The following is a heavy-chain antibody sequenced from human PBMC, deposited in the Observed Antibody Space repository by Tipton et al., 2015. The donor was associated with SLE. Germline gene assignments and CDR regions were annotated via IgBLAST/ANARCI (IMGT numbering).Heavy chain of an antibody. Sequence: SLRLYCAASGLTFSSYAMSWVRQCPGKGLEWVSAISGSCGSTYYADPVKGRFTISRDNSKNTLYLQMNSLRAEDTAVYYCAKDLGGYYGSGSYSIWGQGTMVTVSS. D-gene: IGHD3-10*01. CDR3: AKDLGGYYGSGSYSI. V-gene: IGHV3-23*01. CDR2: ISGSCGST. CDR1: GLTFSSYA. J-gene: IGHJ3*02.